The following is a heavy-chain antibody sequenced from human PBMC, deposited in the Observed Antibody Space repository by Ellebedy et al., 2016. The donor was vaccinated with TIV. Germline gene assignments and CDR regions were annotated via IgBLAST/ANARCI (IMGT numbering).Heavy chain of an antibody. CDR2: IRQEGDVK. J-gene: IGHJ5*02. V-gene: IGHV3-7*01. D-gene: IGHD4-17*01. CDR3: ARRASYGDYAVQVNSWFDP. CDR1: GFSFRSYW. Sequence: GESLKISCIASGFSFRSYWMAWVRQAPGKGLEWVADIRQEGDVKYYADSVKGRFTVSRDNAQNSLYLQMNSLRVEDTALYYCARRASYGDYAVQVNSWFDPWGQGTLVTFFS.